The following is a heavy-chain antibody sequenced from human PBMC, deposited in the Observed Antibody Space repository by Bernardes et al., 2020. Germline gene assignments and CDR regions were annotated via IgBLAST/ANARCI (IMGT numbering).Heavy chain of an antibody. D-gene: IGHD2-2*01. CDR3: ARDTNWSFDV. CDR2: ISSASDRI. V-gene: IGHV3-11*04. Sequence: GSLRLSCEASGFSLGDYVMSWVRQAPGKGLEWIAYISSASDRIYYADSVRGRFTISKDDAKNLLYLQMNSLRVEDTALYYCARDTNWSFDVWGRGTLVTVSS. J-gene: IGHJ2*01. CDR1: GFSLGDYV.